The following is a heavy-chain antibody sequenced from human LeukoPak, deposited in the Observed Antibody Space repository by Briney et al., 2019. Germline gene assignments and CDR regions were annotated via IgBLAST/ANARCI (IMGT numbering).Heavy chain of an antibody. CDR2: INEDGSDK. CDR3: ARDAAYGYDRFDY. Sequence: GSLLLSCAASGFMFTDSWMAWVRQAPGEGLEWLANINEDGSDKNYVVALKGRFTISRDNAEKSLYLQMNSLRAEDTAIYYCARDAAYGYDRFDYWGQGTQVTVSS. D-gene: IGHD4-17*01. V-gene: IGHV3-7*01. J-gene: IGHJ4*02. CDR1: GFMFTDSW.